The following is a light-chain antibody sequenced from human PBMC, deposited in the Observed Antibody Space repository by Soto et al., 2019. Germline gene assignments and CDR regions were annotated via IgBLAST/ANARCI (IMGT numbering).Light chain of an antibody. Sequence: DIQMTQSPCSLSASIGDCVTITCRASQNIGSYLHWYQHIPGKAPKVLIFLASDLQTGVPSRFSGSGSGTHFTLTISPLQPEDVATYYCQQSSSSPRTFGPGTRVEIK. CDR2: LAS. CDR1: QNIGSY. J-gene: IGKJ1*01. CDR3: QQSSSSPRT. V-gene: IGKV1-39*01.